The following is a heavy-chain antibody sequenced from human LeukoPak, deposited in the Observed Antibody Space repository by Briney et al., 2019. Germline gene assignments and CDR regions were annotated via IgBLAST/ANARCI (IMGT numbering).Heavy chain of an antibody. Sequence: GGSLRLSCAASAFTFSDYSMNWVRQAPGKGLEWISYVSGRSSTIYYADSVRGRFTISRDNAKNSMYLQMNSLRAEDTAVYYCARDRLTSGSYFFDYWGQGTLVTASS. CDR3: ARDRLTSGSYFFDY. CDR2: VSGRSSTI. J-gene: IGHJ4*02. CDR1: AFTFSDYS. D-gene: IGHD1-26*01. V-gene: IGHV3-48*01.